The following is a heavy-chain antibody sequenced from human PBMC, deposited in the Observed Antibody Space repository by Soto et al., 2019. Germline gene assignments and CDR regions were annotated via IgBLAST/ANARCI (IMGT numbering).Heavy chain of an antibody. CDR3: AKDRGYYDSSGYYDFDY. J-gene: IGHJ4*02. D-gene: IGHD3-22*01. V-gene: IGHV3-23*01. CDR2: ISGSGGST. CDR1: GFTFSSYA. Sequence: WGSLRLSCAASGFTFSSYAMSWVRQAPGKGLEWVSAISGSGGSTYYADSVKGRFTISRDNSKNTLYLQMNSLRAEDTAVYYCAKDRGYYDSSGYYDFDYWGQGTLVTVSS.